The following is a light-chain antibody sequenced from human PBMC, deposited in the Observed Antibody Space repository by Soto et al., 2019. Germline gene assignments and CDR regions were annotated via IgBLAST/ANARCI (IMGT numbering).Light chain of an antibody. Sequence: QSALTQPRSVSGPPGQSITISCTGTSSDVGAYNYVSWHQQHPGKAPKLVIYDVTRRPSGVPDRFSASKSGITASLTISGLQAEDEADYYCCSYAAGDTFKFGGGTKLTVL. CDR2: DVT. J-gene: IGLJ2*01. V-gene: IGLV2-11*01. CDR3: CSYAAGDTFK. CDR1: SSDVGAYNY.